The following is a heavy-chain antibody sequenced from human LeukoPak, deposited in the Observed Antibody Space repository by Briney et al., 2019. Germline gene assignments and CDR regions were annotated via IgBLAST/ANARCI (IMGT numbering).Heavy chain of an antibody. CDR1: GYIFTNYY. CDR3: ARQPSIVAPGTSRYAMDV. Sequence: GESLRISCKGSGYIFTNYYIIWVRQMPGKGLEWMGRIDLSDSYTNYSPSFQGHVTISADKSITTAYLQYSSLKASDTAVYYCARQPSIVAPGTSRYAMDVWGKGTTVTVSS. V-gene: IGHV5-10-1*01. CDR2: IDLSDSYT. D-gene: IGHD6-13*01. J-gene: IGHJ6*04.